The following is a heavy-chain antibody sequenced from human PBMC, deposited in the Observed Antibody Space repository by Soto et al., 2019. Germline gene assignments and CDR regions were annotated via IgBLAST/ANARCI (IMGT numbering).Heavy chain of an antibody. CDR2: IWYDGSNK. Sequence: QVQLVESGGGVVQPGRSLRLSCAASGFTFSSYGMHWVRQAPGKGLEWVAVIWYDGSNKYYADSVKGRFTISRDNSKNTLYLQMNSLRAEDTAVYYCARGFHCTNGVCYDLFDYWGQGTLVTVSS. V-gene: IGHV3-33*01. CDR3: ARGFHCTNGVCYDLFDY. D-gene: IGHD2-8*01. J-gene: IGHJ4*02. CDR1: GFTFSSYG.